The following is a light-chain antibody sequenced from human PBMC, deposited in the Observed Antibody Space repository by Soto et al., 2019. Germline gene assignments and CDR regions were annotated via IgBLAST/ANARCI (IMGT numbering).Light chain of an antibody. CDR3: QQYDSSPT. Sequence: IVLTQSLGTLSLSPGGRASLSCRASQSVSDNQLAWYQQKTGQAPRLLIHGASSRAAGIPDRFSGSGSGTDFTLTISRLEPEDFAVYYCQQYDSSPTFGQGTKVEI. CDR2: GAS. CDR1: QSVSDNQ. J-gene: IGKJ1*01. V-gene: IGKV3-20*01.